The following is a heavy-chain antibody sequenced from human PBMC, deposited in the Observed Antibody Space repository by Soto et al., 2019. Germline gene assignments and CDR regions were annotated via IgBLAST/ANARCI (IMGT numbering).Heavy chain of an antibody. J-gene: IGHJ4*02. D-gene: IGHD3-22*01. V-gene: IGHV4-39*01. Sequence: PSETLSLTCTVSGGSISSSSYYWGWIRQPPGKGLEWIGSIYYSGSTYYNPSLKSRVTISVDTSKNQFSLKLSSVTAADTAVYYRARPTTDREFDYWGQGTLVTVSS. CDR3: ARPTTDREFDY. CDR2: IYYSGST. CDR1: GGSISSSSYY.